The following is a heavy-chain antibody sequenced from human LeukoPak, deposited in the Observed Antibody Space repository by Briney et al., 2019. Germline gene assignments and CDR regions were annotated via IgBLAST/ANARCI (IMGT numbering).Heavy chain of an antibody. V-gene: IGHV4-31*03. J-gene: IGHJ4*02. CDR3: ARDDGSGPLSVIGY. D-gene: IGHD2-15*01. Sequence: PSETLSLTCTVSGGSISSGGYYWSWIRQHPGKGLEWIGYIYYSGSTYYNPSLKSRVTISVDTSKNQFSLKLSSVTAADTAVYYCARDDGSGPLSVIGYWGQGTLVTVSS. CDR1: GGSISSGGYY. CDR2: IYYSGST.